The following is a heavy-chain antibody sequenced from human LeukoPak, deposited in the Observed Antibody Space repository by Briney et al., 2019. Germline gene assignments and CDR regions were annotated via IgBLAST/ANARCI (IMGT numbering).Heavy chain of an antibody. J-gene: IGHJ3*02. CDR1: GYSFTDCY. D-gene: IGHD1-14*01. CDR2: IYPNSGVT. CDR3: VRDVRAGRNDAFDI. Sequence: ASVKVSCKASGYSFTDCYIHWVRQAPGQGLEWMGWIYPNSGVTNYAQNFQGRVTVTRDTSISTAYMDLSSLTSDDTAVYFCVRDVRAGRNDAFDIWGQGTMVTVSS. V-gene: IGHV1-2*02.